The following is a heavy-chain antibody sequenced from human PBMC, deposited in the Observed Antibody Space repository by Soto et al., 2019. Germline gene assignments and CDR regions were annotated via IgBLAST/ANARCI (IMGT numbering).Heavy chain of an antibody. CDR2: IYSGGYT. Sequence: EVQLVESGGGLIQPGGSLRLSCAVSGFTVSNNYMSWVRQAPGKGLEGVSVIYSGGYTAYGDSVKGRFTISRDNSKNTLYPQIKSRGAGRPAFFFCGTHAGGGGYWGQGTLVTVSS. CDR1: GFTVSNNY. CDR3: GTHAGGGGY. J-gene: IGHJ4*02. D-gene: IGHD3-10*01. V-gene: IGHV3-53*01.